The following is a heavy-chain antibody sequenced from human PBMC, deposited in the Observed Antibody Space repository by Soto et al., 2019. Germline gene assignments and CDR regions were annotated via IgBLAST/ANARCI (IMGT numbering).Heavy chain of an antibody. J-gene: IGHJ6*02. D-gene: IGHD6-13*01. CDR1: GGTFSSYA. V-gene: IGHV1-69*13. CDR2: IIPIFGTA. Sequence: ASVKVSCKASGGTFSSYAISWVRQAPGQGLVWMGGIIPIFGTANYAQKFQGRVTITADESTSTAYMELSSLRSEDTAVYYCARRIAAAGIVYYYGMDVWGQGTTVTVSS. CDR3: ARRIAAAGIVYYYGMDV.